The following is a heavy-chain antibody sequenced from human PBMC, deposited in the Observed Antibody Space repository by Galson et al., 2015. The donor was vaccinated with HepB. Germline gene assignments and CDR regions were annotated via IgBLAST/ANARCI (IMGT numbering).Heavy chain of an antibody. D-gene: IGHD4-17*01. CDR2: ISGTGTYT. CDR1: GFTFSDYY. J-gene: IGHJ4*02. Sequence: SLRLSCAASGFTFSDYYMSWIRQAPGKGLEWLSYISGTGTYTNYADSVKGRFTISRDSAKNSLYLQINSLRAEDTAVYFCARVADSDYGDHAHFDYGGQGILVTVSS. CDR3: ARVADSDYGDHAHFDY. V-gene: IGHV3-11*06.